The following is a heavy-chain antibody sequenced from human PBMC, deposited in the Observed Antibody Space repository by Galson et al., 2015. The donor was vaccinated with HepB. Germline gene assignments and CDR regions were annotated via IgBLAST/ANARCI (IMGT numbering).Heavy chain of an antibody. CDR1: GFTFSSYG. J-gene: IGHJ6*02. CDR3: AKGGGVRYFDWDYYYGMDV. D-gene: IGHD3-9*01. Sequence: SLRLSCAASGFTFSSYGMHWVRQAPGKGLEWVAVISYDGSNKYYADSVKGRFTISRDNSKNTLYLQMNSLRAEDTAVYYCAKGGGVRYFDWDYYYGMDVWGQGTTVTVSS. V-gene: IGHV3-30*18. CDR2: ISYDGSNK.